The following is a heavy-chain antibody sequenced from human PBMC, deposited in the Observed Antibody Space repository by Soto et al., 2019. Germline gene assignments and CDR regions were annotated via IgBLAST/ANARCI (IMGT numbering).Heavy chain of an antibody. J-gene: IGHJ4*02. CDR2: ISGSGGST. CDR3: AKHTRRVTATPFDY. D-gene: IGHD2-21*02. V-gene: IGHV3-23*01. Sequence: GGSLRLSCAGSGFTFSSYAMSWVRQAPGKGLEWVSGISGSGGSTYYTDSVKGRFTISRDNSKNTVYLQMSSLRAEDTALYSCAKHTRRVTATPFDYWGQGTLVNVSS. CDR1: GFTFSSYA.